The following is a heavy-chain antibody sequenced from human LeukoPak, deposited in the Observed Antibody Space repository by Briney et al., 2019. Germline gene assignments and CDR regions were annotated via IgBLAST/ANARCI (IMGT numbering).Heavy chain of an antibody. D-gene: IGHD4-23*01. CDR1: GYTFTSYG. Sequence: ASVKVSCKASGYTFTSYGISWVRQAPGQGLEWMGWISAYNGNTNYAQKLQGRVTMTTDTSTSTAYMELRSLRSDDTAVYYCARANGGFPYYYYGMDVWGQGTTVTVSS. CDR2: ISAYNGNT. CDR3: ARANGGFPYYYYGMDV. V-gene: IGHV1-18*01. J-gene: IGHJ6*02.